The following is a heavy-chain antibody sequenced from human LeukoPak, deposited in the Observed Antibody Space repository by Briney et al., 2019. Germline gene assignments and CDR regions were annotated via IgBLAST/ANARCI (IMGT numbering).Heavy chain of an antibody. CDR1: GGSISSSSYY. Sequence: SETLSLTCTVSGGSISSSSYYWGWIRQPPGKGLEWIGSIYYSGSTYYNPSLKSRVTISVDTSKNQFSLKLSSVTAADTAVYYCARQQWLVESYYFDYWGQGTLVTVSS. D-gene: IGHD6-19*01. CDR3: ARQQWLVESYYFDY. V-gene: IGHV4-39*01. J-gene: IGHJ4*02. CDR2: IYYSGST.